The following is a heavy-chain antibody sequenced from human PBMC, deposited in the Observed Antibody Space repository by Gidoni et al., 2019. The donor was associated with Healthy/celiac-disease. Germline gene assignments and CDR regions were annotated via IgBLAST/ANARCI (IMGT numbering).Heavy chain of an antibody. Sequence: EVQLVESGGDLVQPGTSLRLSCEVSGFTFDDYAIHCVRQGPGKGLECVAGINWNSASEGYAESVEGRFTTSRDNAKKSLYMQITSLRPEDTAVYYCAKARGFTYGIDAFDIWGHGTMVPVSS. CDR1: GFTFDDYA. V-gene: IGHV3-9*01. CDR3: AKARGFTYGIDAFDI. D-gene: IGHD5-18*01. J-gene: IGHJ3*02. CDR2: INWNSASE.